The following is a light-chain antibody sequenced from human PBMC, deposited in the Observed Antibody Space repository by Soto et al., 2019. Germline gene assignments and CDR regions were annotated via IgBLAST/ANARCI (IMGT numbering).Light chain of an antibody. CDR1: QSVSSNL. CDR3: QQHANWPLT. Sequence: EIVLTQSPGTLSLSPGERATLSCRASQSVSSNLLAWYQQKPGQAPRLLIYGASSRATGIPDRFSGSGSGTDFTLTISSLEPEDFAVYYCQQHANWPLTFGAGTKVDIK. J-gene: IGKJ4*01. V-gene: IGKV3-20*01. CDR2: GAS.